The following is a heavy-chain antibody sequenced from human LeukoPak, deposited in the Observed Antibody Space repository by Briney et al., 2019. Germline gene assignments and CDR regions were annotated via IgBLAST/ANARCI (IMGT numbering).Heavy chain of an antibody. CDR3: ARDRVNWFFDL. CDR1: GFTFSSYG. J-gene: IGHJ2*01. CDR2: ISYDGSNK. Sequence: TGGSLRLSCAASGFTFSSYGMHWVRQAPGKGLEWVAFISYDGSNKFYADSVKGRFTISRDNSKNTLDLQMNSLRAEDTAVYFCARDRVNWFFDLRGRGTLVTVSS. V-gene: IGHV3-30*03. D-gene: IGHD5/OR15-5a*01.